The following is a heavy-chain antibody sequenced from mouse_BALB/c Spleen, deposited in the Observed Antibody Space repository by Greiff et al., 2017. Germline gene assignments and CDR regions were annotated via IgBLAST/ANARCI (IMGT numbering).Heavy chain of an antibody. CDR1: GFNIKDTY. Sequence: VHVKQSGAELVKPGASVKLSCTASGFNIKDTYMHWVKQRPEQGLEWIGRIDPANGNTKYDPKFQGKATITADTSSNTAYLQLSSLTSEDTAVYYCARRIITAYYFDYWGQGTTLTVSS. CDR3: ARRIITAYYFDY. J-gene: IGHJ2*01. CDR2: IDPANGNT. V-gene: IGHV14-3*02. D-gene: IGHD1-2*01.